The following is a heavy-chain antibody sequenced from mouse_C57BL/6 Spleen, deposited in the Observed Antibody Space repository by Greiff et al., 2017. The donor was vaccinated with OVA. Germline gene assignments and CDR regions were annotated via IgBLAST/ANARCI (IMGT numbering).Heavy chain of an antibody. D-gene: IGHD2-5*01. V-gene: IGHV3-6*01. CDR1: GYSITSGYY. CDR3: ARYSNYEAMDY. J-gene: IGHJ4*01. CDR2: ISYDGSN. Sequence: EVHLVESGPGLVKPSQSLSLTCSVTGYSITSGYYWNWIRQFPGNKLEWMGYISYDGSNNYNPSLKNRISITRDTSKNQFFLKLNSVTTEDTATYYCARYSNYEAMDYWGQGTSVTVSS.